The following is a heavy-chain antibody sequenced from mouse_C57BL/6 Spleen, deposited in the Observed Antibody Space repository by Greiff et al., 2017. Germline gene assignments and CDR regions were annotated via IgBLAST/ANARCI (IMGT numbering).Heavy chain of an antibody. CDR3: ARYGLRLLAY. D-gene: IGHD2-4*01. V-gene: IGHV1-50*01. CDR1: GYTFTSYW. CDR2: IDPSDSYT. J-gene: IGHJ3*01. Sequence: QVQLQQPGAELVKPGASVKLSCKASGYTFTSYWMQWVHQRPGQGLEWIGEIDPSDSYTNYNQKFKGKATLTVDPSSSTAYMQLSSLTSEDSAVYYCARYGLRLLAYWGQGTLVTVSA.